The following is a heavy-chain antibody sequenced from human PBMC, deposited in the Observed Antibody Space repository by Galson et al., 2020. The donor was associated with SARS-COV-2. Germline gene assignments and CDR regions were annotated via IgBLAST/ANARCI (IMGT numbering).Heavy chain of an antibody. Sequence: GGSLRLSCAASGFTFDDYAMHWVRQAPGKGLEWVSGISWNSGSIGYADSVKGRFTISRDNAKNSLYLQMNSLRAEDTALYYCAKDIRGAYGMDVWGQGTTVTVSS. CDR3: AKDIRGAYGMDV. V-gene: IGHV3-9*01. J-gene: IGHJ6*02. CDR2: ISWNSGSI. CDR1: GFTFDDYA. D-gene: IGHD3-16*01.